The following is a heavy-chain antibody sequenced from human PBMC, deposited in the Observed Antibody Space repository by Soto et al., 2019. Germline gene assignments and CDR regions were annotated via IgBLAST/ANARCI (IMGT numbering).Heavy chain of an antibody. CDR1: GFTFNRHP. CDR2: ISHDGNNK. J-gene: IGHJ4*02. D-gene: IGHD2-8*01. CDR3: ARASGHIYATLHGPFDH. V-gene: IGHV3-30-3*01. Sequence: PGGSLRLSCAASGFTFNRHPLHWVRQAPGKGLEWVAVISHDGNNKYYADYVKGRFTISRDNSMNMLYLQMHGLRTEDTAIFYCARASGHIYATLHGPFDHWGQGALVTVSS.